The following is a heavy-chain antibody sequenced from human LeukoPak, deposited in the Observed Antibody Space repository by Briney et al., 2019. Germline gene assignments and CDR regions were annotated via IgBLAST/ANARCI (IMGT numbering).Heavy chain of an antibody. CDR1: GFTFRSHG. V-gene: IGHV3-33*01. D-gene: IGHD6-13*01. J-gene: IGHJ4*02. CDR3: ARDRRAAYLNY. Sequence: GSLRLSCAASGFTFRSHGMHWVRQAPGKGLEWVAVIWYDGSNKYYADSVKGRFTISRDNSKNTLYLQMNSQRAEDTAVYYCARDRRAAYLNYWGQGTLVTVSS. CDR2: IWYDGSNK.